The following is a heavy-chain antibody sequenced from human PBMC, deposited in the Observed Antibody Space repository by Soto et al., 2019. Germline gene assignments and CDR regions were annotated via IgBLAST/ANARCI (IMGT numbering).Heavy chain of an antibody. CDR1: GFTFDEHS. D-gene: IGHD5-12*01. Sequence: EVRLVESGGGFVQPGRSLRLSCTVSGFTFDEHSMHWVRQAPGKGLEWVSGINYNGGRVAYVDSVRGRFTIARDNANNSLVLQMNSLSPEDTGLYFCSKGRPRYSGLDTDFDAWGQGTPVTVSS. V-gene: IGHV3-9*01. J-gene: IGHJ4*02. CDR2: INYNGGRV. CDR3: SKGRPRYSGLDTDFDA.